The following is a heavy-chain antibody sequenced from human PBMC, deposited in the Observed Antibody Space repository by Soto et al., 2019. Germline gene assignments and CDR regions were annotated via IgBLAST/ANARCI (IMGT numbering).Heavy chain of an antibody. V-gene: IGHV3-21*02. CDR3: VRDFGWYFRSGYMDV. D-gene: IGHD3-3*01. CDR1: GFSFISYS. J-gene: IGHJ6*03. Sequence: EVQLVESGGGLVKPGGSLRLSCAASGFSFISYSMNWVRQAPGKGLEWVSSINEDSSYIYYAHSLRGRFTISRDNAKDSLYLQMNSLRAEDTAVYYCVRDFGWYFRSGYMDVWGDGATGTVSS. CDR2: INEDSSYI.